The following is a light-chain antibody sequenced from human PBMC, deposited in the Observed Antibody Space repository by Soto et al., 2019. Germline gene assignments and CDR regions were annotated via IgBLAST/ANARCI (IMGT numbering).Light chain of an antibody. Sequence: EIVMTQSPATLSVSPGERATLSCRASQTVNNNLAWYQQKVGQAPRLLIYSTFNRATGVPARFSGSGSGTDFTLTISSLQSEDFAFYYCQRYNNWPLSFGGGTKVEIK. V-gene: IGKV3-15*01. J-gene: IGKJ4*01. CDR1: QTVNNN. CDR2: STF. CDR3: QRYNNWPLS.